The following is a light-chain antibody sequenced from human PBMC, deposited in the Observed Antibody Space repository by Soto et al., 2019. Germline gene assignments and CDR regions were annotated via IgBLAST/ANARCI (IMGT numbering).Light chain of an antibody. Sequence: QSALTQPASVSGSPGQSITISCTGTSSDVGGYNFVSWYQQHPGKAPKLMIYDVTNRPSGVSNRFSGSKSGNTASLTISGLQAEDEADYYCSSCTSSSTLVFGGGTKLTAL. V-gene: IGLV2-14*01. J-gene: IGLJ2*01. CDR2: DVT. CDR1: SSDVGGYNF. CDR3: SSCTSSSTLV.